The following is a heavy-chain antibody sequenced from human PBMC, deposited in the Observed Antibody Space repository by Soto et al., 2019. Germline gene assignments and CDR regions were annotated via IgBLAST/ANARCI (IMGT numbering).Heavy chain of an antibody. J-gene: IGHJ4*02. CDR2: ISRDGSGK. Sequence: EVQLVESGGGLVQPGGSLRLSCAASGFTFSSYWMSWVRQAPGKGLEWVANISRDGSGKYYVDSMKGGLTDSRDNAKDSLSLQVNSLRVEDTAVYYCARVGTSGWNFDYWGQGTLVTVSS. CDR1: GFTFSSYW. CDR3: ARVGTSGWNFDY. D-gene: IGHD6-19*01. V-gene: IGHV3-7*04.